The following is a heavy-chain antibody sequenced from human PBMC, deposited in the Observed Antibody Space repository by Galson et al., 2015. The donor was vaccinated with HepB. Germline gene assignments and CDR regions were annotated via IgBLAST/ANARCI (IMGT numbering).Heavy chain of an antibody. CDR3: ARGRSIHSSSAFDI. CDR1: GFTFSSYW. Sequence: SLRLSCAASGFTFSSYWMSWVRQAPGKGLEWVANIKQDGSEKYYVDSVKGRFTISRDNAKNSLYLQMNSLGAEDTAVYYCARGRSIHSSSAFDIWGQGTMVTVSS. V-gene: IGHV3-7*03. CDR2: IKQDGSEK. J-gene: IGHJ3*02. D-gene: IGHD2-2*01.